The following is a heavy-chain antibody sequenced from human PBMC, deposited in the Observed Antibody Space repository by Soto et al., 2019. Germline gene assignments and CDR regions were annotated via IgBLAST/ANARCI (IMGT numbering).Heavy chain of an antibody. V-gene: IGHV1-69*04. CDR3: ARDPGLFRPDAFDI. D-gene: IGHD2-8*02. CDR1: GGTFSSYT. CDR2: IIPILGIA. Sequence: SVKVSCKASGGTFSSYTISWVRQAPGQGLEWMGRIIPILGIANYAQKFQGRVTITADKSTSTAYMELSSLRSEDTAVYYCARDPGLFRPDAFDIWGQGTMDTVSS. J-gene: IGHJ3*02.